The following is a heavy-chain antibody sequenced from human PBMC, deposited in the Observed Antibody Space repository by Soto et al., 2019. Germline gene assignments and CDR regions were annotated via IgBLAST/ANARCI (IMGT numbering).Heavy chain of an antibody. CDR3: AIEVGYGDFSAALLD. V-gene: IGHV1-69*01. Sequence: VQLMQSGAEVKKPGSSVKVSCKASGGTFSSHSINWVRQAPGQGLEWMGGIITLFGTSNYAQNFQGRVTLTADQYTSTAYMELNSLTSDDTAVYYCAIEVGYGDFSAALLDWGQGTLVTVSS. J-gene: IGHJ4*02. CDR2: IITLFGTS. CDR1: GGTFSSHS. D-gene: IGHD2-21*02.